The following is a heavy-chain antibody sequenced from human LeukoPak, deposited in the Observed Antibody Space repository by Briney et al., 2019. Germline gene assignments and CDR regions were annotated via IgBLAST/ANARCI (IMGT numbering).Heavy chain of an antibody. CDR1: GGSISSGDYY. CDR3: ARVEMATISLGCVDC. V-gene: IGHV4-30-4*01. D-gene: IGHD5-24*01. Sequence: SQTLSLTCTVSGGSISSGDYYWSWIRQPPGKGLEWIGYIYYSGSTYYNPSLKSRVTISVDTSKNQFSLKLSSVTAADTAVYYCARVEMATISLGCVDCWGQGTLVTVSS. CDR2: IYYSGST. J-gene: IGHJ4*02.